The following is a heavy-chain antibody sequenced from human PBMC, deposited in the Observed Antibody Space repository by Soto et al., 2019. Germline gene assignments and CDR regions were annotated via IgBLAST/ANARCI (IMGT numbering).Heavy chain of an antibody. J-gene: IGHJ3*02. Sequence: GSLRLSCVGSGXTFSSYSMHWVRRAPGRGVEVVAVISYDGSNKYYADSVKGRFTISRDNSKNTLYLQMNSLIAEDTAVYYCARGSTLYYDFWSGYYGPPDAFDIWGQGTMVTVSS. CDR3: ARGSTLYYDFWSGYYGPPDAFDI. CDR1: GXTFSSYS. V-gene: IGHV3-30-3*01. D-gene: IGHD3-3*01. CDR2: ISYDGSNK.